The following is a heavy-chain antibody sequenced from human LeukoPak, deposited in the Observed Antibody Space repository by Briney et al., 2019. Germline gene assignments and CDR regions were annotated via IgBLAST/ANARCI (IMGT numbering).Heavy chain of an antibody. Sequence: PGGSLRLSCAASGFTFSSYSMNWVRQAPGKGLEWVSYISSSSSTIYYADSVKGRFTISRDNAKNSLYLQMNSLRAEDTAVYYCARVFCSGGSCYDWYFDLWGRGTLVTVSS. V-gene: IGHV3-48*04. J-gene: IGHJ2*01. CDR3: ARVFCSGGSCYDWYFDL. CDR2: ISSSSSTI. D-gene: IGHD2-15*01. CDR1: GFTFSSYS.